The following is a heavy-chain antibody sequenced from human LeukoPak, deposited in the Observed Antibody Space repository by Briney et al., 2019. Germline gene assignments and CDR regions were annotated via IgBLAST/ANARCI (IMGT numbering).Heavy chain of an antibody. CDR1: GYTFTSYG. CDR3: ARALEGYDYGD. Sequence: GASVKVSCKASGYTFTSYGISWVRQAPGQGLEWMGWISAYNGNTNYAQKLQGRVTMTTDTSTSTAYMELRRLRSDDSAVYYCARALEGYDYGDWGQGTLVTVSS. V-gene: IGHV1-18*01. D-gene: IGHD5-12*01. CDR2: ISAYNGNT. J-gene: IGHJ4*02.